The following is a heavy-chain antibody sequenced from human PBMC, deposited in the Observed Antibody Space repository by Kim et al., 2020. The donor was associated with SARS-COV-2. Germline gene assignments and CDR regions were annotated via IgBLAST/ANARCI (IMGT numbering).Heavy chain of an antibody. CDR2: ISYDGSNK. V-gene: IGHV3-30*18. D-gene: IGHD2-2*02. J-gene: IGHJ4*02. Sequence: GGSLRLSCAASGFTFSSYGMHWVRQAPGKGLEWVAVISYDGSNKYYADSVKGRFTISRDNSKNTLYLQMNSLRAEDTAVYYCAKDRAYCSSTSCYTSYFDYWGQGTLVTVSS. CDR1: GFTFSSYG. CDR3: AKDRAYCSSTSCYTSYFDY.